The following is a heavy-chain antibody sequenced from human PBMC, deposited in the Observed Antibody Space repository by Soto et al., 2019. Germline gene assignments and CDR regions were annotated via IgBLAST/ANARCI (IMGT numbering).Heavy chain of an antibody. CDR1: GGSISSGGYY. D-gene: IGHD4-17*01. Sequence: QVQLQESGPGLVKPSQTLSLTCTVSGGSISSGGYYWSWIRQHPGKGLEWIGYIYYSGSTYYNPSLKSRGTISVDTSKNQFARKLSSVTAADTAVYYCARVAGYGDYGDAFDIWGQGTMVTVSS. CDR2: IYYSGST. J-gene: IGHJ3*02. CDR3: ARVAGYGDYGDAFDI. V-gene: IGHV4-31*03.